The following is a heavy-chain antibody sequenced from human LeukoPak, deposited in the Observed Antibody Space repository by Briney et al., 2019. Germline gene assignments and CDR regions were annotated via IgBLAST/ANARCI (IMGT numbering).Heavy chain of an antibody. CDR2: IIPIFGTA. CDR1: GGTFSSYA. CDR3: ARARYYDFWSGYQTPDY. V-gene: IGHV1-69*13. Sequence: VASVKVSCKASGGTFSSYAISWVRQAPGQGLEWMGGIIPIFGTANYARKFQGRVTITADESTSTAYMELSSLRSEDTAVYYCARARYYDFWSGYQTPDYWGQGTLVTVSS. D-gene: IGHD3-3*01. J-gene: IGHJ4*02.